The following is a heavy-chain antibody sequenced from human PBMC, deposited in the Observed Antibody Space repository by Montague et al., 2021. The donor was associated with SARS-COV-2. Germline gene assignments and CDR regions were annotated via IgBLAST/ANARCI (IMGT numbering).Heavy chain of an antibody. D-gene: IGHD3-22*01. CDR3: ARGGYYDYAFDI. Sequence: SETLSLTCTVSGGSISSYYWSWIRQPPGEGLEWIGYIYYSGSTNXNPSLKSRVTISVDTSKNQFSLKLSSVTAADTAVYYCARGGYYDYAFDIWGQGTMVTVSS. CDR2: IYYSGST. V-gene: IGHV4-59*01. J-gene: IGHJ3*02. CDR1: GGSISSYY.